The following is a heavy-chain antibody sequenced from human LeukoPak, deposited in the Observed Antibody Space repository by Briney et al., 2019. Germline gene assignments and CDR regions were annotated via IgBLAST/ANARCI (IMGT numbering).Heavy chain of an antibody. Sequence: GALRLSCAAAGFTFDDYGMSWVRQAPGKGLEWVSGINWNGGSTGYADSVKGRFTISRDDAKNSLYLQMNSLRAEDTALYYCARAPGVRDYDILTGNSMGYYYYMDVWGKGTTVTVSS. CDR3: ARAPGVRDYDILTGNSMGYYYYMDV. V-gene: IGHV3-20*04. J-gene: IGHJ6*03. CDR1: GFTFDDYG. D-gene: IGHD3-9*01. CDR2: INWNGGST.